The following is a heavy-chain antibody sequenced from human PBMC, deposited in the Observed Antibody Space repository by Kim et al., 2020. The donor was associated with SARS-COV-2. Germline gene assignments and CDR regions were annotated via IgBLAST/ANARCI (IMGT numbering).Heavy chain of an antibody. V-gene: IGHV4-59*01. Sequence: SETLSLTCTVSGGSISSYYWSWIRQPPGKGLEWIGYIYYSGSTNYNPSLKSRVTISVDTSKNQFSLKLSSVTAADTAVYYCARMPHCSSTSCYSKNGMDV. CDR2: IYYSGST. CDR1: GGSISSYY. D-gene: IGHD2-2*01. J-gene: IGHJ6*01. CDR3: ARMPHCSSTSCYSKNGMDV.